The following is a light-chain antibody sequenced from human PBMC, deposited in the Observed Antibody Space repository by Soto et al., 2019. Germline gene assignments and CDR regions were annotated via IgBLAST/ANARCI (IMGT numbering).Light chain of an antibody. CDR1: RSVSSSY. Sequence: EIVLTQSPGTLSLSPGERATLSCRASRSVSSSYLAWYQQNPGQAPRLLIYGASSSATGIPDRFSGSGSGTDFTLTISRLEPEDFAVYYCQQYGSSPRFTFGPGTKVDIK. CDR3: QQYGSSPRFT. V-gene: IGKV3-20*01. J-gene: IGKJ3*01. CDR2: GAS.